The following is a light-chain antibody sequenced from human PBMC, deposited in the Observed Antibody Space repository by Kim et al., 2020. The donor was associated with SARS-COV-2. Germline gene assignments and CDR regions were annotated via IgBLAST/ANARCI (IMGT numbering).Light chain of an antibody. J-gene: IGLJ2*01. Sequence: SYELTQPPSVSVSPGQTASITCSGDKLGDKYACWYQQKPGQSPVLVIYQDSKRPSGISERFSGSNSGNTATLTISRTQTMDEADYYCQAWDSSTVVFGGGTQLTVL. V-gene: IGLV3-1*01. CDR3: QAWDSSTVV. CDR2: QDS. CDR1: KLGDKY.